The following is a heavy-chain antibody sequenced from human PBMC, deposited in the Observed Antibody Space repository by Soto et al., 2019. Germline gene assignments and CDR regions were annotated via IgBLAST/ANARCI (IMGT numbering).Heavy chain of an antibody. CDR3: ARAKSYSSGWTWCFDP. J-gene: IGHJ5*02. Sequence: ASVKVSCKASGYTFTSYGISWVRQAPGQGLEWMGWISAYNGNTNYAQKLQGRVTMTTDTSTSTAYMELRSLRSDDTAVYYCARAKSYSSGWTWCFDPSGQGTLVIVSS. D-gene: IGHD6-19*01. CDR1: GYTFTSYG. V-gene: IGHV1-18*04. CDR2: ISAYNGNT.